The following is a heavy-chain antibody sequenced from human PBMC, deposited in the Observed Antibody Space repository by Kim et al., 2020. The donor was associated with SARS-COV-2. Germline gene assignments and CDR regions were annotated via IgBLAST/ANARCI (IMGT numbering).Heavy chain of an antibody. J-gene: IGHJ6*02. CDR3: AKDAIAVAGNDYGMDV. CDR1: GFTFSSYG. D-gene: IGHD6-19*01. CDR2: ISYDGSNK. Sequence: GGSLRLSCAASGFTFSSYGMHWVRQAPGKGLEWVAVISYDGSNKYYADSVKGRFTISRDNSKNTLYLQMNSLRAEDTAVYYCAKDAIAVAGNDYGMDVWGQGTTVTVSS. V-gene: IGHV3-30*18.